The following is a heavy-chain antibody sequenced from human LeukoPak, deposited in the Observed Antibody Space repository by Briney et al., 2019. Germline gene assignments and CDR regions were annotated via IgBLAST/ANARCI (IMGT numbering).Heavy chain of an antibody. J-gene: IGHJ3*02. CDR3: AKRDRITMVRGVGAFDI. Sequence: GGSLRLSCAASGFTFSSYAMIWVRQAPGKGPEWVSAISGSGGSTYYADSVKGRFTISRDNSKNTLYLQMNSLRAEDTAVYYCAKRDRITMVRGVGAFDIWGQGTMVTVSS. CDR1: GFTFSSYA. D-gene: IGHD3-10*01. CDR2: ISGSGGST. V-gene: IGHV3-23*01.